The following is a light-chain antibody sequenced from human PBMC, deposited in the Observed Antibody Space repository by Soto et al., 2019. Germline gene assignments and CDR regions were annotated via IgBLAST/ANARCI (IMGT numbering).Light chain of an antibody. J-gene: IGKJ2*01. V-gene: IGKV2D-29*01. Sequence: IVMTQSPLSLSVTPGQPASISCKSSQSLLNTNGKTYLCWYLQKPGQPPQLLIYEVSNRFSGVPYRFSGSGSATDFTLRISRVEPEDVGVYYCMQGEQIPPTFGQGTKLEIK. CDR2: EVS. CDR1: QSLLNTNGKTY. CDR3: MQGEQIPPT.